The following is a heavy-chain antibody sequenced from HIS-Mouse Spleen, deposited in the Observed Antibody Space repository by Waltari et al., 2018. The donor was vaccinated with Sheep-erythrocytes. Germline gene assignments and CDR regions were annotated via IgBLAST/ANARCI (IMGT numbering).Heavy chain of an antibody. V-gene: IGHV3-15*01. J-gene: IGHJ6*02. CDR2: LKSKTDGGTT. CDR1: GFTFSNAW. CDR3: TSSGEMATNYYYYGMDV. D-gene: IGHD5-12*01. Sequence: EVQLVESGGGLVKPGGSLRLSCAASGFTFSNAWMSWVRQAPGKGRGGVYRLKSKTDGGTTDYAAPVKGRFTISRDDSKNTLYLQMNSLTTEDTAVYYCTSSGEMATNYYYYGMDVWGQGTTVTVSS.